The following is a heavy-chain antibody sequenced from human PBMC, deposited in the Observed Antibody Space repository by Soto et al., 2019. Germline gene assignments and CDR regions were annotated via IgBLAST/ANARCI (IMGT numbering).Heavy chain of an antibody. CDR3: ASIPLGYCSGGSCYYHDY. J-gene: IGHJ4*02. CDR1: GGSISSGGYY. CDR2: IYYSGST. D-gene: IGHD2-15*01. V-gene: IGHV4-31*03. Sequence: SETLSLTCTVSGGSISSGGYYWSWIRQHPGKGLEWIGYIYYSGSTYYNPSLKSRVTISVDTSKNQFSLKLSSVTAADTAVYYCASIPLGYCSGGSCYYHDYWGQGTLVTVS.